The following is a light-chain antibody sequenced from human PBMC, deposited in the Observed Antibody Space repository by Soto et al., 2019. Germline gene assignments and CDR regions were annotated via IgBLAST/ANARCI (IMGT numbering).Light chain of an antibody. Sequence: QSALTQPASVSGSPGQSITISCTGTSSDVGGYNYVSWYQQHPGKAPKLMIYDVSNRPSGVSNRFPGSKSGNTASLTISGLQAEDEADYYCNSYTSSSAPNYGFGTGTKVTVL. CDR2: DVS. V-gene: IGLV2-14*03. J-gene: IGLJ1*01. CDR1: SSDVGGYNY. CDR3: NSYTSSSAPNYG.